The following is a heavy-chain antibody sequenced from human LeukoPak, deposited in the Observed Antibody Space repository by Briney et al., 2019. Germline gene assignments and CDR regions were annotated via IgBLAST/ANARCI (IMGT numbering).Heavy chain of an antibody. D-gene: IGHD2-2*01. Sequence: ASVKVSCKASGYTFTSYYMPWVRQAPGQGLEWMGIINPSGGSTSYAQKFQGRVTMTRDMSTSTVYMELSSLRSEDTAVYYCARGYCSSTSCGEYYFDYWGQGTLVTVSS. CDR1: GYTFTSYY. CDR3: ARGYCSSTSCGEYYFDY. CDR2: INPSGGST. V-gene: IGHV1-46*01. J-gene: IGHJ4*02.